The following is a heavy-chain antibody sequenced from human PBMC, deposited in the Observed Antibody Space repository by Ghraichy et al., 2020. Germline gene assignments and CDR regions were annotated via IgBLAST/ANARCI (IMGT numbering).Heavy chain of an antibody. J-gene: IGHJ5*02. CDR2: IYYSGST. D-gene: IGHD2-2*01. V-gene: IGHV4-39*01. CDR1: GGSISSSSYY. Sequence: SQTLSLTCTVSGGSISSSSYYWGWIRQPPGKGLEWIGSIYYSGSTYYNPSLKSRVTISVDTSKNQFSLKLSSVTAADTAVYYCARHFAGIVVVPAAMEALGWFDPWGQGTLVTVSS. CDR3: ARHFAGIVVVPAAMEALGWFDP.